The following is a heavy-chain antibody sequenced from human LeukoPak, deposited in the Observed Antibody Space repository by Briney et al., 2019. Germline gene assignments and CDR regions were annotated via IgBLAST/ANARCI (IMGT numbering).Heavy chain of an antibody. Sequence: PSQTLSLTCTVSGGSISSGSYYWGWIRQPAGKGLEWIGRIYTSGSTNYNPSLKSRVTISVDTSKNQFSLKLSSVTAADTAVYYCAGAPLGGMTTVTAIDYWGQGTLVTVSS. CDR1: GGSISSGSYY. CDR2: IYTSGST. D-gene: IGHD4-17*01. CDR3: AGAPLGGMTTVTAIDY. V-gene: IGHV4-61*02. J-gene: IGHJ4*02.